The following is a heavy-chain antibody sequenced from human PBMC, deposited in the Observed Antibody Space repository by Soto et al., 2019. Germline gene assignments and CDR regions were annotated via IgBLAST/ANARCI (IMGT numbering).Heavy chain of an antibody. Sequence: EVQLVESGGGLVKPGGSVRLSCAASGFKFSGFDMSWVRQAPGKGLEWLSSINRRSSDIYYADSVKGRFTISRDNAKNSLYLQMNSLRAEDTAVYYCARDGSTVTTNYHYAMDVWGQGTTVTVSS. CDR2: INRRSSDI. V-gene: IGHV3-21*01. J-gene: IGHJ6*02. CDR1: GFKFSGFD. D-gene: IGHD4-17*01. CDR3: ARDGSTVTTNYHYAMDV.